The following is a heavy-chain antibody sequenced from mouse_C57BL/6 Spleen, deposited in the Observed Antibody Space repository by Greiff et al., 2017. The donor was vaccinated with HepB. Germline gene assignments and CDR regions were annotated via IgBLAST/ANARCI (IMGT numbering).Heavy chain of an antibody. Sequence: EVQLVESGGGLVKPGGSLKLSCAASGFTFSSYAMSWVRQTPEKRLEWVATISDGGSYTYYPDNVKGRFTISRDNAKNNRYLQMSQLKSEDTAKYYCAREGTTVVARRYVDVWGTGTTVTVAS. D-gene: IGHD1-1*01. J-gene: IGHJ1*03. V-gene: IGHV5-4*01. CDR1: GFTFSSYA. CDR3: AREGTTVVARRYVDV. CDR2: ISDGGSYT.